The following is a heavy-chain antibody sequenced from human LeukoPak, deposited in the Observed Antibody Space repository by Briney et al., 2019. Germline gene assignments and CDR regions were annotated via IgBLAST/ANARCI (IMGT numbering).Heavy chain of an antibody. CDR2: IKQDGSEK. Sequence: GGSLRLSCAASGFTFSSYWMSWVRQAPGKGLEWVANIKQDGSEKYYVDSVKGRFTISRDNAKNSLYLQMNSLRAEDTAVYYCARDDYYDSSGYYSLNPYFDYWGQGTLVTVSS. CDR3: ARDDYYDSSGYYSLNPYFDY. CDR1: GFTFSSYW. D-gene: IGHD3-22*01. V-gene: IGHV3-7*01. J-gene: IGHJ4*02.